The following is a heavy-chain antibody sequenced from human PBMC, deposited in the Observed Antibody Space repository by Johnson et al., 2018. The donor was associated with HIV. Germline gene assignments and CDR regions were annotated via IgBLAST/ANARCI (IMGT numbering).Heavy chain of an antibody. CDR3: ASPEGYYDSPDALDI. V-gene: IGHV3-30-3*01. D-gene: IGHD3-22*01. CDR2: ISFDGSKE. Sequence: QVQLVESGGGVVQPGRSVRLSCAASGLNFSDYGMHWVRQAPGKGLEWVAVISFDGSKEYYADSVKGRFTISRDNSKKTLYLQMNSLRAEDTAVYYCASPEGYYDSPDALDIW. J-gene: IGHJ3*02. CDR1: GLNFSDYG.